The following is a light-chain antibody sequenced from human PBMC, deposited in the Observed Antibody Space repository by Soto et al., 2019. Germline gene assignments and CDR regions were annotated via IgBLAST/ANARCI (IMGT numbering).Light chain of an antibody. CDR2: DVS. Sequence: QSVLTQPASVSGSPGQSITISCTGTSSDVGGYNYVSWYQQHPGKAPKLIIYDVSNRPSGVSNRFSGSKSGNTASPTISGLQAEDEADYYCSSYTSSSTLYVFGTGTKVTVL. V-gene: IGLV2-14*01. J-gene: IGLJ1*01. CDR3: SSYTSSSTLYV. CDR1: SSDVGGYNY.